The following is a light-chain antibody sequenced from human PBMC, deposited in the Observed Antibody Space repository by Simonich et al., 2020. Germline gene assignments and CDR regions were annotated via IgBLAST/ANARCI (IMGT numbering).Light chain of an antibody. CDR2: GAS. CDR1: QSVSSN. J-gene: IGKJ1*01. CDR3: QQYNNWPRT. V-gene: IGKV3-15*01. Sequence: EIVMTQSPATLSVSPGERPTLTCRPSQSVSSNFSWYQQKPGQAPRLLIYGASTRATGIPARFSGSGSGTEFTLTISSLQSEDFAVYYCQQYNNWPRTFGQGTKVEIK.